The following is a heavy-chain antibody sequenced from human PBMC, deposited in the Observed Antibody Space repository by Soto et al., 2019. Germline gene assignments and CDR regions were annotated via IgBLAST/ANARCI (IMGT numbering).Heavy chain of an antibody. CDR2: ISGSGGST. Sequence: PGGSLRLSCAASGFTFSSYAMSWVRQAPGKGLEWVSAISGSGGSTYYADSVKGRFTISRDNSKNTLYLQMNSLRAEDTAVYYCARSPEVYGDYEYYYYYMDVWGKGTKVTVSS. V-gene: IGHV3-23*01. CDR1: GFTFSSYA. D-gene: IGHD4-17*01. CDR3: ARSPEVYGDYEYYYYYMDV. J-gene: IGHJ6*03.